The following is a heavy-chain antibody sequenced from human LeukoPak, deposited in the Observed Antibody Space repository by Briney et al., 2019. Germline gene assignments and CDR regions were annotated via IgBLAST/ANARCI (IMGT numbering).Heavy chain of an antibody. CDR3: ATMYYYDSSGYDDY. D-gene: IGHD3-22*01. J-gene: IGHJ4*02. V-gene: IGHV1-69*05. CDR2: IIPIFGTA. CDR1: GGTFSSYA. Sequence: SVKVSCKASGGTFSSYAISWVRQAPGQGPEWMGGIIPIFGTANYAQKFQGRVTITTDESTSTAYMELSSLRSEDTAVYYCATMYYYDSSGYDDYWGQGTLVTVSS.